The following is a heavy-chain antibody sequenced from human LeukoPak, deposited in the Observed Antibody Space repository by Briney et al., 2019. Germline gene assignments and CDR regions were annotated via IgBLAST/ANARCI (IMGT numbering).Heavy chain of an antibody. V-gene: IGHV3-53*01. CDR3: ARDLCGGSCYQLDAFDI. D-gene: IGHD2-15*01. Sequence: PGGSLRLSCTVSGFTVSSNSMSWVRQAPGKGLEWVSFIYSGTIHYSDSVKGRFTISRDNSKNTLYLQMNRLRAEDTAVFYCARDLCGGSCYQLDAFDIWGQGTMVSVSS. CDR1: GFTVSSNS. J-gene: IGHJ3*02. CDR2: IYSGTI.